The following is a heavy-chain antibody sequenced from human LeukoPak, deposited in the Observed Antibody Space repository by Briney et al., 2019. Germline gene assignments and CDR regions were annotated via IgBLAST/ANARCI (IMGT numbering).Heavy chain of an antibody. CDR2: IYHSGTT. CDR3: ARGIAAAGY. J-gene: IGHJ4*02. D-gene: IGHD6-13*01. Sequence: KPSETLSLTCSVSGYSISSGYNWGWIRQPPGKGLEWIGSIYHSGTTYYNPSLKSRVTISVDTSKNQFSLKLSSVTAADTAVYYCARGIAAAGYWGQGALVTVSS. CDR1: GYSISSGYN. V-gene: IGHV4-38-2*02.